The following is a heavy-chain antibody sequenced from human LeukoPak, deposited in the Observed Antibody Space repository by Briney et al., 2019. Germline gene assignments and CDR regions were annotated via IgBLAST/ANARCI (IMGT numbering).Heavy chain of an antibody. Sequence: SVKVSCKASGYTFTSYYIHCVRQSPGQRLEWMGIINPSGCSTSYAQKFQGRVTLTRDTSTSAVYMELSSLRSEDTAVYYCARPWYSSGWYVYWGQGTLVTVSS. V-gene: IGHV1-46*01. J-gene: IGHJ4*02. CDR1: GYTFTSYY. CDR3: ARPWYSSGWYVY. D-gene: IGHD6-19*01. CDR2: INPSGCST.